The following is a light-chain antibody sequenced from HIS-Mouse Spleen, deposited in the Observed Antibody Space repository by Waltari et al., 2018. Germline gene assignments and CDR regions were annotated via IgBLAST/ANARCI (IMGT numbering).Light chain of an antibody. V-gene: IGLV1-51*01. J-gene: IGLJ2*01. CDR2: ANT. CDR3: GTWDSSLSAVV. Sequence: QSVLTQPPSVSAAPGQKVTISCSGSSSNIGNNYVSWYQQLPGTAPKLLIYANTKRPSGIPDRSSGSKSGTSATLGITGLQTGDEADYYCGTWDSSLSAVVFGGGTKLTVL. CDR1: SSNIGNNY.